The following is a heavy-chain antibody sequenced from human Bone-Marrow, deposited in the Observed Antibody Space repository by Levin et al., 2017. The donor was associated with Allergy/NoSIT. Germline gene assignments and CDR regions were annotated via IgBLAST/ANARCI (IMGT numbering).Heavy chain of an antibody. CDR1: GLTFRKNG. Sequence: GESLKISCATTGLTFRKNGMAWVRQAAGKGLEWVSTIDESANDRHYADSVKGRFTISRDNSKNTLYLQMDSLRAEDTAVYYCANDAGSGWPFDYWGQGTPVTVSS. CDR3: ANDAGSGWPFDY. J-gene: IGHJ4*02. CDR2: IDESANDR. D-gene: IGHD6-25*01. V-gene: IGHV3-23*01.